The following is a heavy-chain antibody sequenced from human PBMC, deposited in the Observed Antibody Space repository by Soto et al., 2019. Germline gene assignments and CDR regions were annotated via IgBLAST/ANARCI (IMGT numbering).Heavy chain of an antibody. CDR3: AGRGSGSYYDY. CDR1: GFTFSSYA. V-gene: IGHV3-23*01. J-gene: IGHJ4*02. CDR2: ISGSGGST. Sequence: EVQLLESGGGLVQPGGSLRLSCAASGFTFSSYAMRWVRQAPVKGLEWVSAISGSGGSTYYADSVKGRFTISRDNSKNRLYLQMNSLRAADTAVYYCAGRGSGSYYDYWGQGTLVTVSS. D-gene: IGHD1-26*01.